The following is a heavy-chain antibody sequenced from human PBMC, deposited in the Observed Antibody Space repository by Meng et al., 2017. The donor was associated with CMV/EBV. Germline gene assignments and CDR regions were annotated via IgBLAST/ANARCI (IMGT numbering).Heavy chain of an antibody. CDR1: GGSISSSSYY. Sequence: SETLSLTCTVSGGSISSSSYYWGWIRQPPGKGLEWIGSIYYSGGTYYNPSLKRRVTISVDTSRNQFSLKLSSVTAEDTAVYYCASYWYQLLEDNYNWFDPWGQGTLVTVSS. J-gene: IGHJ5*02. CDR3: ASYWYQLLEDNYNWFDP. V-gene: IGHV4-39*01. D-gene: IGHD2-2*01. CDR2: IYYSGGT.